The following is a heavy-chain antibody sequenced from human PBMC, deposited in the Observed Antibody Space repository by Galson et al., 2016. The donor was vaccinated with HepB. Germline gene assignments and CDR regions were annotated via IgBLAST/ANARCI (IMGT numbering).Heavy chain of an antibody. CDR2: IRSAAVTT. J-gene: IGHJ6*02. CDR1: GFTFSSSA. CDR3: VTQYGVDV. Sequence: SLRLSCAASGFTFSSSAMHWVRQAPGTGLEYVSAIRSAAVTTYYADSVKGRFTISRQNSKNTLYLQMSGLRAEDTAVYYCVTQYGVDVWGQGTTFTVS. V-gene: IGHV3-64D*08.